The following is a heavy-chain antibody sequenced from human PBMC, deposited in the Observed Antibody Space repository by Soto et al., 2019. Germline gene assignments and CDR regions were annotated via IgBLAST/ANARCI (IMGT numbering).Heavy chain of an antibody. Sequence: EVQLTESGGGLVQPGGSLRLSCAASGFTFSSYSMTWVRQAPGKGLEWVSGISDSGGNTWYADSVKGRFTISRDNSKNTLFLQMNSLRAEDTAVYFCSRWSGFGDAGGQGTLVTVSS. CDR2: ISDSGGNT. D-gene: IGHD3-10*01. J-gene: IGHJ5*02. CDR3: SRWSGFGDA. CDR1: GFTFSSYS. V-gene: IGHV3-23*01.